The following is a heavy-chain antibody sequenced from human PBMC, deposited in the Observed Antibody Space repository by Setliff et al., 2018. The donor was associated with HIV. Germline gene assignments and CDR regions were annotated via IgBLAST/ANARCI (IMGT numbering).Heavy chain of an antibody. Sequence: GGSLRLSCAGSGSGGSGFTFSDYYMSWVRQAPGKGLEWLSYISSSGTTTYYADSVKGRFTISRDNAKNSVLLQMNSLTTEDTALYYCAKLLGNGGNSDPFDIWGQGTTVTVSS. CDR2: ISSSGTTT. V-gene: IGHV3-11*01. CDR1: GFTFSDYY. D-gene: IGHD2-21*01. J-gene: IGHJ3*02. CDR3: AKLLGNGGNSDPFDI.